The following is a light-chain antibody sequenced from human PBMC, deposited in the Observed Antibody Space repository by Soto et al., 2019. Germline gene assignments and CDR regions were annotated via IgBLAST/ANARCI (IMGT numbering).Light chain of an antibody. CDR1: QSIGNY. CDR3: LNDSPYAWT. V-gene: IGKV1-6*01. J-gene: IGKJ1*01. Sequence: AIQMTQSPSSLSSSVGDRVTISCRASQSIGNYLGWYQQKPGQPPKVLIYAASNLQSGVPSRFNGSGSGTDFTLAISRLEADDSSTYQRLNDSPYAWTFGQGTKVEIK. CDR2: AAS.